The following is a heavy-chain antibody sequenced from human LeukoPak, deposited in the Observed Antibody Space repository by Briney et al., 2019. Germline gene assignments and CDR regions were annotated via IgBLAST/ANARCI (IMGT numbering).Heavy chain of an antibody. D-gene: IGHD3-22*01. J-gene: IGHJ3*02. CDR3: ARDVGLYYYDSSGYYPI. Sequence: ASVKVSCKASGGTFSSYAISRVRQAPGQGLEWMGIINPSGGSTSYAQKFQGRVTMTRDTSTSTVYMELSSLRSEDTAVYYCARDVGLYYYDSSGYYPIWGQGTMVTVSS. CDR2: INPSGGST. CDR1: GGTFSSYA. V-gene: IGHV1-46*01.